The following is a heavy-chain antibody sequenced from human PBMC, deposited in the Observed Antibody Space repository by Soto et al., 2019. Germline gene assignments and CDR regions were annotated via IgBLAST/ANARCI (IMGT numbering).Heavy chain of an antibody. V-gene: IGHV5-51*01. J-gene: IGHJ3*02. CDR1: GYSFTIYW. D-gene: IGHD5-12*01. Sequence: GESLKSSCKGSGYSFTIYWIGWVRQMPGKGLEWMGIIYPGDSDTRYSPSFQGQVTISADKSISTAYLQWSSLKASDTAMYYCARHLSVVGYRAFDIWGQGTMVTVSS. CDR2: IYPGDSDT. CDR3: ARHLSVVGYRAFDI.